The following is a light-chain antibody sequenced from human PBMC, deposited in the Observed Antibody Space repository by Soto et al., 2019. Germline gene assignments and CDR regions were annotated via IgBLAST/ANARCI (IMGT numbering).Light chain of an antibody. CDR3: HSYSRSSTLV. CDR1: TTDIGAYNY. Sequence: QSALTQPASVSGSPGQSITLSCTGTTTDIGAYNYVSWYRQYPGKAPELVIYDVTDRPSGVSSRFSGSKSGNTASLTISGLQAEDEADYYCHSYSRSSTLVFGGGTQLTVL. J-gene: IGLJ3*02. CDR2: DVT. V-gene: IGLV2-14*03.